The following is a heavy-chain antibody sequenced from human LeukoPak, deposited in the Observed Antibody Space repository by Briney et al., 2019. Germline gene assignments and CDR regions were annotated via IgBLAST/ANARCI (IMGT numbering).Heavy chain of an antibody. V-gene: IGHV3-23*01. D-gene: IGHD3-10*01. CDR2: ISGSGGST. CDR3: AKSSTPMVRGVTLDY. J-gene: IGHJ4*02. Sequence: GGSLRLSCAASGFTFDDYAMHWVRQAPGKGLEWVSAISGSGGSTYYADSVKGRFTISRDNSKNTLYLQMNSLRAEDTAVYYCAKSSTPMVRGVTLDYWGQGTLVTVSS. CDR1: GFTFDDYA.